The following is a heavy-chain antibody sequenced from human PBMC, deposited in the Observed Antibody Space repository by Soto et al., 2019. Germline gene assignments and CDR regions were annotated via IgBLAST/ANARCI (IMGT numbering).Heavy chain of an antibody. Sequence: GGSLRLSCSASGFTFSTSGLHWVRQAPGKGLESVSAISPTGDSTFYVDSVKGRFIISSDNSKNTLYLQMGSLRAEDTAVYYCVKTNRLSYFQHWGPGTLVTVSS. CDR3: VKTNRLSYFQH. CDR2: ISPTGDST. CDR1: GFTFSTSG. V-gene: IGHV3-64D*08. D-gene: IGHD2-8*01. J-gene: IGHJ1*01.